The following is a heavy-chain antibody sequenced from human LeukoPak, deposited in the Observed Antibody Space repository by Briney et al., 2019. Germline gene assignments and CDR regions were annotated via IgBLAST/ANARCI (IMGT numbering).Heavy chain of an antibody. CDR2: IYFNTGGT. D-gene: IGHD5-18*01. CDR3: ARDTAMVRFDY. J-gene: IGHJ4*02. V-gene: IGHV1-2*02. CDR1: GYTFTGNY. Sequence: AAVKVSCKASGYTFTGNYIHWVRQAPGQGLEWMGWIYFNTGGTNYAQKFQGRVTMTRDTSISTAYMELSRLTSDDTAVYYCARDTAMVRFDYWGQGTLLTVSS.